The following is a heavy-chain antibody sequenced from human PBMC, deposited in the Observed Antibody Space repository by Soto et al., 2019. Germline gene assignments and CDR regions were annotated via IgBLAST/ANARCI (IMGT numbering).Heavy chain of an antibody. J-gene: IGHJ6*02. D-gene: IGHD6-13*01. CDR2: IYYSGST. CDR1: VGSIISYY. V-gene: IGHV4-59*01. CDR3: ARDFGIAAAGSHPHYYYYGMDV. Sequence: SQTLSLTCTVSVGSIISYYWSWIRQPPGKGLEWIGYIYYSGSTNYNPSLKSRVTISVDTSKNQFSLKLSSVTAADTAVYYCARDFGIAAAGSHPHYYYYGMDVWGQGTTVTVSS.